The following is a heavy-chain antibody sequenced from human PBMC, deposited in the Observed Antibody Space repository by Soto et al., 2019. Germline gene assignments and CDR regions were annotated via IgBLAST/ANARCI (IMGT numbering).Heavy chain of an antibody. CDR3: ARHREAGTGLYYYYYMDV. J-gene: IGHJ6*03. CDR2: IYYSGST. CDR1: GGSISSSSYY. Sequence: PSETLSLTCTVSGGSISSSSYYWGWIRQPPGKGLEWIGSIYYSGSTYYNPSLKSRVTISVDTSKNQFSLKLSSVTAADTAVYYCARHREAGTGLYYYYYMDVWGKGTTVTVSS. D-gene: IGHD6-19*01. V-gene: IGHV4-39*01.